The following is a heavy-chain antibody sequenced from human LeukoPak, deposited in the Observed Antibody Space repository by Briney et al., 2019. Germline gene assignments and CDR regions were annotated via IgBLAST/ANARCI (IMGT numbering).Heavy chain of an antibody. CDR3: ARDLISGHYTFDY. Sequence: GGSLRLSCAASGFIFSSYSMNWVRQAPGEGLEWVSSISSSSSYINYADSLKGRFTISRDNAKNSLYLQMNSLRDDDTAVYYCARDLISGHYTFDYWGQGTLVTVSS. J-gene: IGHJ4*02. D-gene: IGHD1-26*01. CDR1: GFIFSSYS. V-gene: IGHV3-21*01. CDR2: ISSSSSYI.